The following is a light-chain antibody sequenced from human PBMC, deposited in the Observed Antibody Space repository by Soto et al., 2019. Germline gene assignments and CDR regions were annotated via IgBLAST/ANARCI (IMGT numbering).Light chain of an antibody. Sequence: DIQMTQSPSSVSASVGDRVTITCRASQDISRWLAWYQQKPGKAPKLLIYGASNLQSGVPSRFSVSGSGTDFTLTISSLQPEDFATYYCQQATRFPVSFGGGTKVEIK. V-gene: IGKV1-12*01. CDR3: QQATRFPVS. J-gene: IGKJ4*01. CDR2: GAS. CDR1: QDISRW.